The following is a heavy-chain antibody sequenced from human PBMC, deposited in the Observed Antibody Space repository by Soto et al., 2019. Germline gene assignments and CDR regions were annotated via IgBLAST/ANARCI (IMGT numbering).Heavy chain of an antibody. CDR3: ARAPYSSSWYLDY. J-gene: IGHJ4*01. CDR2: INSGGGT. Sequence: GGSLRLSCAASGFTFSSYAMTWVRQAPGKGLEWVSDINSGGGTYYADSVKGRFTLSRDNSKNTLYLQMNSLRADDTAVYYCARAPYSSSWYLDYWGHGTLVTVSS. V-gene: IGHV3-23*01. CDR1: GFTFSSYA. D-gene: IGHD6-13*01.